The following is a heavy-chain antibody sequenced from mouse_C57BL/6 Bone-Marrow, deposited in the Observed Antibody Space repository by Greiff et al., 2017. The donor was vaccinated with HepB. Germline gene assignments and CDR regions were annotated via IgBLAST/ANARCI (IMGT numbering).Heavy chain of an antibody. D-gene: IGHD2-3*01. Sequence: DVKLVESGGGLVQPGESLKLSCESNEYEFHSHDMSWVRRTPEKRLELVAAINSDGGSTYYPDTMERRFIISRDNTKKTLYLQMSSLRSEDTALYYCARPGYDGYDYWGQGTTLTVSS. J-gene: IGHJ2*01. CDR2: INSDGGST. CDR3: ARPGYDGYDY. V-gene: IGHV5-2*01. CDR1: EYEFHSHD.